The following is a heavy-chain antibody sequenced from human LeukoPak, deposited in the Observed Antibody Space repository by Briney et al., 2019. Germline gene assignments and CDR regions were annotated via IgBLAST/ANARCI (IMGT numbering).Heavy chain of an antibody. CDR1: GGSFSGYY. CDR2: INHSGST. J-gene: IGHJ4*02. Sequence: SETLSLXCAVYGGSFSGYYWSWIRQPPGKGLEWIGEINHSGSTNYNPSLKSRVTISVDTSKNQFSLKLSSVTAADTAVYYCVRGRRGVGPVDYWGQGTLVTVSS. D-gene: IGHD3-10*01. CDR3: VRGRRGVGPVDY. V-gene: IGHV4-34*01.